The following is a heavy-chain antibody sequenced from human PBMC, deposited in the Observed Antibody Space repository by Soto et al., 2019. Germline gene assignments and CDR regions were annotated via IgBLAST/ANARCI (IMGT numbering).Heavy chain of an antibody. Sequence: QVQLVQSGAEVKKPGASVKVSCKASGYTFTSYGISWVRQAPGQGLEWMGWISAYNGNTNYAQKLQGRVTMTKDTSTSTAYMEQRSLRSDDTAVYYCARDTGGLLWFGELLPSDYWGQGTLVTVSS. CDR1: GYTFTSYG. J-gene: IGHJ4*02. D-gene: IGHD3-10*01. CDR2: ISAYNGNT. CDR3: ARDTGGLLWFGELLPSDY. V-gene: IGHV1-18*01.